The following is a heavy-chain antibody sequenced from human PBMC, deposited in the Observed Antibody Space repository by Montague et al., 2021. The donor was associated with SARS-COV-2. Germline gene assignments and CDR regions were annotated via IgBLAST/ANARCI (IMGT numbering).Heavy chain of an antibody. CDR1: GGSISSGGYY. V-gene: IGHV4-31*03. Sequence: TLSLTCTVSGGSISSGGYYWSWIRQHPGKGLEWIGYIYYSGTTYYNPSLKSRVTISVDTSKNQFSLKLSSVTAADTAVYYCARARAHITMIVAVIDAFDIWGQGTMVTVSS. CDR2: IYYSGTT. CDR3: ARARAHITMIVAVIDAFDI. D-gene: IGHD3-22*01. J-gene: IGHJ3*02.